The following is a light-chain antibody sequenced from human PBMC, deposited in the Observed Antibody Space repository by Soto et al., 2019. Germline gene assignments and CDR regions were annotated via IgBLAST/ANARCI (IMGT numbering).Light chain of an antibody. J-gene: IGLJ1*01. V-gene: IGLV2-14*01. CDR1: SSDVGGYNY. CDR3: SSYTSSSTLYV. CDR2: DVS. Sequence: QSVLTTPASVSGSPGQSITISCTGTSSDVGGYNYVSWYQQHPGKAPKLMIYDVSNRPSGVSNRFSGSKSGNTASLTISGLQAEDEADYYCSSYTSSSTLYVFGKGSKVTV.